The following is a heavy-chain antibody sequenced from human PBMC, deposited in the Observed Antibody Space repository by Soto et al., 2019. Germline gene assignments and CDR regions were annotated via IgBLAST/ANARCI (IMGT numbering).Heavy chain of an antibody. CDR2: IYYSGST. J-gene: IGHJ5*02. CDR3: ARHLVVPAAMGVYNWFDP. CDR1: GGSPSSSSYF. Sequence: SGSLSPTCPVSGGSPSSSSYFWGWGRPPPGKGLEWIGSIYYSGSTYYNPSLKSRVTISVDTSKNQSSLKLSSVTAADTAVYYCARHLVVPAAMGVYNWFDPWGQGTLVTVSS. D-gene: IGHD2-2*01. V-gene: IGHV4-39*01.